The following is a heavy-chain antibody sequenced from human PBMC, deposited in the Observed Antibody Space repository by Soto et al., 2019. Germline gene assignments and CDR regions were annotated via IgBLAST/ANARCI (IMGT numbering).Heavy chain of an antibody. D-gene: IGHD6-19*01. J-gene: IGHJ4*02. CDR3: AKEALPYSSGHTFDY. CDR1: GFTFSSYG. CDR2: ISYDGSNK. Sequence: GGSLRLSCAASGFTFSSYGMHWVRQAPGKGLEWVAVISYDGSNKYYADSVKGRFTISRDNSKNTLYPQMNSLRAEDTAVYYCAKEALPYSSGHTFDYWGQGTLVTVSS. V-gene: IGHV3-30*18.